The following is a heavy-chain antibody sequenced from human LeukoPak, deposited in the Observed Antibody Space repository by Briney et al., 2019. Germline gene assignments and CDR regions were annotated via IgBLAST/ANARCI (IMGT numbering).Heavy chain of an antibody. J-gene: IGHJ6*04. CDR1: GFIFSNYA. Sequence: GRSLRLSCAASGFIFSNYAMHWVRQAPGKGLEWVALISYDGSNKYYADSVKGRFTISRDNSKNTLYLRMSSLRAEDTAVYYCAELGITMIGGVWGKGTTVTISS. CDR2: ISYDGSNK. CDR3: AELGITMIGGV. V-gene: IGHV3-30*04. D-gene: IGHD3-10*02.